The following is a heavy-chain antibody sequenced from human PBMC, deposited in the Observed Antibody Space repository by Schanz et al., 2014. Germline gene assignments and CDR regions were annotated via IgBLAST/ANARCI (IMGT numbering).Heavy chain of an antibody. V-gene: IGHV1-18*01. CDR3: ARVHIATYHYNSPGAFDI. J-gene: IGHJ3*02. D-gene: IGHD3-10*01. CDR1: GYIFGSHG. CDR2: INAHTGNT. Sequence: QVQLVQSGAEVKKPGASVKVSCKASGYIFGSHGMTWVRQAPGQGPEMMGWINAHTGNTQYAQKFHGRVNMTRTTVTTTEQLERTRRRTDDTAIYYCARVHIATYHYNSPGAFDIWGQGTRVTVSS.